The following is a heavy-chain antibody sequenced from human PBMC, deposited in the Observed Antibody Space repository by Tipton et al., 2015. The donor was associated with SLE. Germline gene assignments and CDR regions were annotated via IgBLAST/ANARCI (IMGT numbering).Heavy chain of an antibody. CDR2: IYYSGST. CDR3: ARASYYYDSSGYRYLLAVDI. Sequence: TLSLTCTVSGASISSHYWSWIRQPPGKGLEWIGYIYYSGSTNYNPSLKSRVTISVDTSENQFSLKLRSVTAADTAVYYCARASYYYDSSGYRYLLAVDIWGQGTMVTASS. CDR1: GASISSHY. V-gene: IGHV4-59*11. J-gene: IGHJ3*02. D-gene: IGHD3-22*01.